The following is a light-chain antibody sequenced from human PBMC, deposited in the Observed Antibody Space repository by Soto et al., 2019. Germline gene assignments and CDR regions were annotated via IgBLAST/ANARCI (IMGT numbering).Light chain of an antibody. Sequence: QSALTQTASVSGSPGQSITFSCTGTSNDIGGYNYVSWYQQHPGKAPKLMIFDVSNRPSGVSYRFSGSKSGNTASLTISGLQAEDEADYYCSSYISSSTLLFGGGTKLTVL. CDR1: SNDIGGYNY. CDR2: DVS. CDR3: SSYISSSTLL. V-gene: IGLV2-14*01. J-gene: IGLJ2*01.